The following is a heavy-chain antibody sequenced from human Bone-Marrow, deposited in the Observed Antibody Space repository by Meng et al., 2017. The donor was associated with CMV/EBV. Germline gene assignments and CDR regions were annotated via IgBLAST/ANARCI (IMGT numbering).Heavy chain of an antibody. V-gene: IGHV5-51*01. Sequence: GESLKISCKGSGYSFTSYWIGWVRQMPGKGLEWMGIVYPGDSDTRYSPSFQGQVTISADKSISTAYLLWSSLKASDTAMYYCARPPLGYCSSTSCFSAFDIWGQGTTVTVSS. CDR2: VYPGDSDT. CDR3: ARPPLGYCSSTSCFSAFDI. J-gene: IGHJ3*02. D-gene: IGHD2-2*01. CDR1: GYSFTSYW.